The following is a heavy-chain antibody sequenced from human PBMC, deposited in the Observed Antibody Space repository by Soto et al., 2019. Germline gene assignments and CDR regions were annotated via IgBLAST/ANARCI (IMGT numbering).Heavy chain of an antibody. D-gene: IGHD6-13*01. CDR2: IFHSGST. CDR1: GGSITSGGFY. Sequence: QVQLQESGPGLVKPSQTLSLTCSVSGGSITSGGFYWSWIRQHPEKGLEWIAYIFHSGSTDFNPPLKARLXTXAXXSKTAFALKLTSVTAADTAVYYSVRGGIAGNWFDPWGQGTLVTVSS. V-gene: IGHV4-31*03. J-gene: IGHJ5*02. CDR3: VRGGIAGNWFDP.